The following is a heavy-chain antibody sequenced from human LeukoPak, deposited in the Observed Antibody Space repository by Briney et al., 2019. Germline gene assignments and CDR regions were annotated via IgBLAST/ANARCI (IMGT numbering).Heavy chain of an antibody. CDR2: THYSGRT. J-gene: IGHJ4*02. Sequence: SETLSLTCTVSGGSISSSNYYWGWIRQPPGKGPEWIGYTHYSGRTYYNPSLRSRLTISGDTSKNQFSLRLSSVTAADTAVYYCARTYCSGGTCYGLDYWGRGTLVTVSS. CDR3: ARTYCSGGTCYGLDY. D-gene: IGHD2-15*01. V-gene: IGHV4-30-4*08. CDR1: GGSISSSNYY.